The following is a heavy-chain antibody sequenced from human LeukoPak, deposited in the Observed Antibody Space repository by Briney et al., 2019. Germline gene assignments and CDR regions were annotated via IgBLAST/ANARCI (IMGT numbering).Heavy chain of an antibody. CDR2: ISYDGSKK. V-gene: IGHV3-30*18. CDR3: AKEWLWEGFYYGPNV. Sequence: GGSLRLSCAASGFRFSNYGMYWVRRAPGKGLEWLALISYDGSKKYYADSVEGRLTISRDNSKNTLFLQMSSLRPEDTALYYCAKEWLWEGFYYGPNVWGQGTTVTVSS. D-gene: IGHD1-26*01. J-gene: IGHJ6*02. CDR1: GFRFSNYG.